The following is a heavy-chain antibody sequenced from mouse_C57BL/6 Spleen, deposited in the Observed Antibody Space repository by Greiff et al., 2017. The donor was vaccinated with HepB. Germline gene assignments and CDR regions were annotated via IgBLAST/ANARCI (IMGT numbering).Heavy chain of an antibody. D-gene: IGHD2-1*01. CDR3: AREGSYGNYRYFDV. Sequence: QVQLQQPGAELVKPGASVKLSCKASGYTFTSYWMQWVKQRPGQGLEWIGEIDPSDSYTNYNQKFKGKATLTVDTSSSTAYMQLSSLTSEDSAVYYCAREGSYGNYRYFDVWGTGTTVTVSS. CDR2: IDPSDSYT. CDR1: GYTFTSYW. J-gene: IGHJ1*03. V-gene: IGHV1-50*01.